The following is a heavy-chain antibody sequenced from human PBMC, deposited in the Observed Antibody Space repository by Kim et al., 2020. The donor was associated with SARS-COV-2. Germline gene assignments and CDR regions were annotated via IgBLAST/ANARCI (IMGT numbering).Heavy chain of an antibody. CDR1: GYSISSGYY. CDR3: ARDDYKVPAAFDY. D-gene: IGHD2-2*01. CDR2: IYHSGST. V-gene: IGHV4-38-2*02. Sequence: SETLSLTCIVSGYSISSGYYWGWIRQPPGKGLEWIGSIYHSGSTYYNPSLKRRVTISVDTSKNQFSLKLSSVTAADTAVYYCARDDYKVPAAFDYWGQRTPFTASS. J-gene: IGHJ4*02.